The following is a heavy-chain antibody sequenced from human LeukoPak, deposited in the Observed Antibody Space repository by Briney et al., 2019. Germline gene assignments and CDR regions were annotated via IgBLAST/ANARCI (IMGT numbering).Heavy chain of an antibody. CDR1: GGSISSGGYS. CDR3: ARDVVGANNAFDI. V-gene: IGHV4-30-2*01. D-gene: IGHD1-26*01. Sequence: SSETLSLTCTVSGGSISSGGYSWSWIRQPPGKGLEWIGYIYHSGSTYYNPSLKSRVTISVDRSKNQFSLKLSSVTAADTAVYYCARDVVGANNAFDIWGQGTMVTVSS. CDR2: IYHSGST. J-gene: IGHJ3*02.